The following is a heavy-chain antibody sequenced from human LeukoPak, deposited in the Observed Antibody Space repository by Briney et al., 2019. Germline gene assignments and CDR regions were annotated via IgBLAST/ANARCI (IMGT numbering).Heavy chain of an antibody. Sequence: GGSLRLSCAASGFTFSTHNMCWVRQAPGKGLEGVSSISTTSYIYYADSLKGRFTISRDNAKNSLFLQMNSLRAEDTAVYYCARVVSAARSRPYYYYMDVWGKGTTVTVSS. CDR3: ARVVSAARSRPYYYYMDV. V-gene: IGHV3-21*01. D-gene: IGHD6-6*01. J-gene: IGHJ6*03. CDR2: ISTTSYI. CDR1: GFTFSTHN.